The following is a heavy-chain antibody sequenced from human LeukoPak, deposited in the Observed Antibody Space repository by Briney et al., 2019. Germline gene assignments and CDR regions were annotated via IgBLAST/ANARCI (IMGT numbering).Heavy chain of an antibody. CDR1: GGTFSSYA. D-gene: IGHD3-3*01. CDR3: ARDTVFGVVISTDYYYMDV. J-gene: IGHJ6*03. Sequence: SVKVSCKASGGTFSSYAISWVRQAPGQGLEWMGGTIPIFGTANYAQKFQGRVTITADESTSTAYMELSSLRSEDTAVYYCARDTVFGVVISTDYYYMDVWGKGTTVTVSS. V-gene: IGHV1-69*01. CDR2: TIPIFGTA.